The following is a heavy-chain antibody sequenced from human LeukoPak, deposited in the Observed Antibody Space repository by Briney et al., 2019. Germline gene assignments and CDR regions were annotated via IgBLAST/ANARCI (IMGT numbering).Heavy chain of an antibody. CDR2: INPNSGGT. D-gene: IGHD6-13*01. Sequence: ASVKVSCKASGYTFTGYFMHWVRQAPGQGLEWMGWINPNSGGTNYAQKFQGRVTMTRDTSISTAYMELSRLRSDDTAVYYCARRRRYSSSCGWFDPWGQGTLVTVSS. J-gene: IGHJ5*02. CDR3: ARRRRYSSSCGWFDP. CDR1: GYTFTGYF. V-gene: IGHV1-2*02.